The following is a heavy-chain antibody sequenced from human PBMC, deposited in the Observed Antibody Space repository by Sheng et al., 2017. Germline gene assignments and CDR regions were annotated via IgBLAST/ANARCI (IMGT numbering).Heavy chain of an antibody. Sequence: QVQLVQSGAEVKKPGASVKVSCKASGYTFTDYYIQWVRQAPGQGLEWMGWINPNSGGTNYAQKFQGRVTVTRDTSISTAYMELSRLRSDDTAVYYCARGYYDSSGYRGWDISEFDYWGQGTLVTVSS. V-gene: IGHV1-2*02. CDR2: INPNSGGT. D-gene: IGHD3-22*01. CDR1: GYTFTDYY. J-gene: IGHJ4*02. CDR3: ARGYYDSSGYRGWDISEFDY.